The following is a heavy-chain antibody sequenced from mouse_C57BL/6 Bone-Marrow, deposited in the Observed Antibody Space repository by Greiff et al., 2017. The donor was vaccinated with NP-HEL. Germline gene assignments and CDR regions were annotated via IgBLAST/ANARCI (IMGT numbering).Heavy chain of an antibody. CDR2: ISDGGSYT. D-gene: IGHD1-1*01. CDR1: GFTFSSYA. V-gene: IGHV5-4*03. Sequence: EVTLVESGGGLVKPGGSLKLSCAASGFTFSSYAMSWVRQTPEKRLEWVATISDGGSYTYYPDNVKGRFTISRDNAKNNLYLQMSHLKSEDTAMYYCASDIPYTSVVAHYWYFDVWGTGTTLTVSS. J-gene: IGHJ1*03. CDR3: ASDIPYTSVVAHYWYFDV.